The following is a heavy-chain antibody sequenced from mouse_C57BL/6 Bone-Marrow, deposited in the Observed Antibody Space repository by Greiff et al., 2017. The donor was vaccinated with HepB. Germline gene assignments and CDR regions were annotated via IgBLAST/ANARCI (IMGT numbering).Heavy chain of an antibody. V-gene: IGHV1-26*01. CDR1: GYTFTDYY. Sequence: EVQLQESGPELVKPGASVKISCKASGYTFTDYYMNWVKQSHGKSLEWIGDINPNNGGTSYNQKFKGKATLTVDKSTSTAYMELRSLTSEDSAGYYCARYTGLYYAMDDWGKGTTVTVSS. J-gene: IGHJ4*01. CDR3: ARYTGLYYAMDD. D-gene: IGHD2-2*01. CDR2: INPNNGGT.